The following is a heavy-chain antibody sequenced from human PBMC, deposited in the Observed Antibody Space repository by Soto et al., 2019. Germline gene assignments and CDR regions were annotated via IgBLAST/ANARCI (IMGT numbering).Heavy chain of an antibody. CDR3: ARAPDADFWSGTTPLAGYYYYYLDV. CDR1: GGSISSYY. Sequence: QVQLQESGPGLVKPSETLSLTCTVSGGSISSYYWSWIRQPPGKGLEWIGYIYYSGSTNYNPSLKTRVPISVDTSKNQSCLKLSSVTAADTALYYCARAPDADFWSGTTPLAGYYYYYLDVWGKGTTVTVSS. CDR2: IYYSGST. J-gene: IGHJ6*03. D-gene: IGHD3-3*01. V-gene: IGHV4-59*01.